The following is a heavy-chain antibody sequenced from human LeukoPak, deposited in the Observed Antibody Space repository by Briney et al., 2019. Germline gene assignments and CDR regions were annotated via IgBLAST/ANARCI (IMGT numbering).Heavy chain of an antibody. V-gene: IGHV3-30*02. CDR1: GFTFSSYG. CDR2: IRYDGSNK. D-gene: IGHD1-26*01. J-gene: IGHJ4*02. Sequence: GGSLRLSCAASGFTFSSYGMHWVRQAPGKGLEWVAFIRYDGSNKYYADSVKGRFTISRDNSKNTLYLQMNSLRAEDTAVYYCAKDGRSGSLEFYDYWGQGTLVTVSS. CDR3: AKDGRSGSLEFYDY.